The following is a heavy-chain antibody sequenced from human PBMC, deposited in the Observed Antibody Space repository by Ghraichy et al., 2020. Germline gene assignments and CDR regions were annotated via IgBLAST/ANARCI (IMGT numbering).Heavy chain of an antibody. CDR2: INPSGTT. J-gene: IGHJ6*02. Sequence: SETLSLTCTVSGGSISSYYWSWIRQPAGKELEWIGRINPSGTTNYNPSLKSRVTMSVDTSKNQLSLKLSSVTAADTAVYHCARDGGVGGYGMDVWGQGTTVTVSS. D-gene: IGHD3-16*01. CDR3: ARDGGVGGYGMDV. CDR1: GGSISSYY. V-gene: IGHV4-4*07.